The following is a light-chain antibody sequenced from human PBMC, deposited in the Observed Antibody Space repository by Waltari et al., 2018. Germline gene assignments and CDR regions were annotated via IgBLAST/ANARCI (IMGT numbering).Light chain of an antibody. CDR3: QTGGHGTWV. V-gene: IGLV4-69*01. CDR2: VNSDGSN. J-gene: IGLJ3*02. CDR1: SGHSSNV. Sequence: QLVLTQSPSASASLGASVKLTRTLSSGHSSNVIAWLQQQPEKGPRYLMKVNSDGSNSKGDKIPDRFSGSSSGAEHYLTISSLQSEDEADYYCQTGGHGTWVFGGGTKLTVL.